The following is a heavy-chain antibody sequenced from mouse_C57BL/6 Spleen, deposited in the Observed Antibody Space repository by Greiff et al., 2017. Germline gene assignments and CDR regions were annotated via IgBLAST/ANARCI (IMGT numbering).Heavy chain of an antibody. CDR1: GYSFTGYY. J-gene: IGHJ3*01. CDR3: AREIDSSGYRFAY. CDR2: INPSTGGT. V-gene: IGHV1-42*01. D-gene: IGHD3-2*02. Sequence: EVQLQQSGPELVKPGASVKISCKASGYSFTGYYMNWVKQSPEKSLEWIGEINPSTGGTTYNQKFKAKATLTVDKSSSTAYMQLKSLTSEDSAVYYCAREIDSSGYRFAYWGQGTLVTVSA.